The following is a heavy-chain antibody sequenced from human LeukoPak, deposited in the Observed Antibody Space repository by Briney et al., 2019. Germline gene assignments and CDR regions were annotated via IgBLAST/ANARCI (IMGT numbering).Heavy chain of an antibody. CDR2: MNPNSGNT. V-gene: IGHV1-8*01. Sequence: ASVKVSCKASGYTFTSYDVNWVRQATGQGLEWMGWMNPNSGNTGYAQKFQGSVTMTRNTTISTAYMELSSLKSEDTAVYYCARKGYPLLQYYYYGMDVWGQGTTVTVSS. CDR3: ARKGYPLLQYYYYGMDV. CDR1: GYTFTSYD. J-gene: IGHJ6*02. D-gene: IGHD2-2*01.